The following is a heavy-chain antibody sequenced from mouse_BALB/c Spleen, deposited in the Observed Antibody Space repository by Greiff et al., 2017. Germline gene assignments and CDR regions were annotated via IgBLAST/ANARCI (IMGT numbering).Heavy chain of an antibody. J-gene: IGHJ4*01. Sequence: QVQLQQSGAELVKPGAPVKLSCKASGYTFTSYWMNWVKQRPGRGLEWIGRIDPSDSETHYNQKFKDKATLTVDKSSSTAYIQLSSLTSEDSAVYYCTRSYRWAMDYWGQGTSVTVSS. CDR2: IDPSDSET. CDR3: TRSYRWAMDY. V-gene: IGHV1-69*02. CDR1: GYTFTSYW. D-gene: IGHD2-12*01.